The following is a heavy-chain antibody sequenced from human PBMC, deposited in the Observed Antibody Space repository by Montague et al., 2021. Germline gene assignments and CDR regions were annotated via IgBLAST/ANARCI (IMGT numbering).Heavy chain of an antibody. J-gene: IGHJ5*01. Sequence: SLRLSCAASGITFDYYWMSWVRLAPGKGLEWVANINEDGSEKNYVDSVRGRFSISRDNTKNSLYLQMNSLRVEDTAVYYCARDRAAAGSWGHGTLVIVSS. D-gene: IGHD6-13*01. CDR3: ARDRAAAGS. V-gene: IGHV3-7*01. CDR1: GITFDYYW. CDR2: INEDGSEK.